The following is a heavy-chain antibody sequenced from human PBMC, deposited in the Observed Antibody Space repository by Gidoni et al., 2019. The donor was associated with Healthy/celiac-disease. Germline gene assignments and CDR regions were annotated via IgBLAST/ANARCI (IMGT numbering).Heavy chain of an antibody. CDR2: INHSGST. CDR1: GGSFSGYY. Sequence: QVQLQQWGAGLLKPSETLSLTCAVHGGSFSGYYWSWIRQPPGKGLEWIGEINHSGSTNYNPSLKSRVTISVDTSKNQFSLKLSSVTAADTAVYYCARGGKKDYGDYGRKAFDYWGQGTLVTVSS. J-gene: IGHJ4*02. CDR3: ARGGKKDYGDYGRKAFDY. V-gene: IGHV4-34*01. D-gene: IGHD4-17*01.